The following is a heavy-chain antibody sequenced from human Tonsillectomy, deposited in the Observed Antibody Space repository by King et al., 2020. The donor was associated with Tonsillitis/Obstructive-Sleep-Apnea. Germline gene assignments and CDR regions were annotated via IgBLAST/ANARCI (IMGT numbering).Heavy chain of an antibody. Sequence: QLQESGPGLVKPSETLSLTCTVSGGSISSYYWSWIRQPPGKGLEWIGYIYYSGSTNYNHSLKSRVTISVDTSKNQFSLKLSSVTAADTAVYYCAREVVVPAAILYSYYYYMDVWGKGTTVTVSS. V-gene: IGHV4-59*01. D-gene: IGHD2-2*02. CDR2: IYYSGST. CDR3: AREVVVPAAILYSYYYYMDV. J-gene: IGHJ6*03. CDR1: GGSISSYY.